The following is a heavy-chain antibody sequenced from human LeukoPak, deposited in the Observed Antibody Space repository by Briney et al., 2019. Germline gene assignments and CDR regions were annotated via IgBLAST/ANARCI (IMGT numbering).Heavy chain of an antibody. V-gene: IGHV4-39*01. Sequence: PSETLSLTCTVSGGSISTTGYYWAWIRQPPGKGLEWIASIYYSGSTYYNSSLKSRVTISVDTSRNQFSLKLSSVTTADTALYYCASDKGYSNNYFDYWGQGTLVTVSS. CDR2: IYYSGST. D-gene: IGHD6-13*01. J-gene: IGHJ4*01. CDR3: ASDKGYSNNYFDY. CDR1: GGSISTTGYY.